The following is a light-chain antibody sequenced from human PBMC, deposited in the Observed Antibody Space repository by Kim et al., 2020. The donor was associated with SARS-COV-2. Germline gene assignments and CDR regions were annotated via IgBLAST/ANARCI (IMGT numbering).Light chain of an antibody. V-gene: IGLV2-14*03. J-gene: IGLJ3*02. CDR2: DVS. CDR1: SSDVGDYCY. CDR3: NSYSKTTPLRV. Sequence: QSALTKPASVSGSPGQSITISCTGISSDVGDYCYVSWYQPPPGKAPKLMIYDVSLRPSGIPYRFSGSKSGNTASLTISGLQAEDEADYYCNSYSKTTPLRVFGGGPHPTVL.